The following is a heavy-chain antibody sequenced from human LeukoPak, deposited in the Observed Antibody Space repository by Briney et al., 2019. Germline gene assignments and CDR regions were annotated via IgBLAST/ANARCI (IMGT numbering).Heavy chain of an antibody. J-gene: IGHJ4*02. CDR3: ARDRYYYDSSGYVFDY. CDR2: IYTSGST. Sequence: SETLSLTCTVSGGSISSYYWSWIRQPAGRGLEWIGRIYTSGSTNYNPSLKSRVTMSVDTSKNQFSLKLSSVAAADTAVYYCARDRYYYDSSGYVFDYWGQGTLVTVSS. V-gene: IGHV4-4*07. CDR1: GGSISSYY. D-gene: IGHD3-22*01.